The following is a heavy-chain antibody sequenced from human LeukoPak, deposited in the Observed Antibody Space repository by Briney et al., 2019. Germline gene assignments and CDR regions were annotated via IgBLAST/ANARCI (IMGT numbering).Heavy chain of an antibody. D-gene: IGHD4-17*01. J-gene: IGHJ6*02. CDR2: IYSGGST. V-gene: IGHV3-66*01. CDR1: GFTVSSNY. Sequence: PGGSLRLSCAASGFTVSSNYMSWVRQAPGKGLEWVSVIYSGGSTYYADSVKGRFTISRDNSKNTLYLQVNSLRAEDTAVYYCASLTTVTTFSYYYGMDVWGQGTTVTVSS. CDR3: ASLTTVTTFSYYYGMDV.